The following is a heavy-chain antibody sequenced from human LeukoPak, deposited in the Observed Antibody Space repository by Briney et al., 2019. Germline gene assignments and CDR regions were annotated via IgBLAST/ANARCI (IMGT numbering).Heavy chain of an antibody. CDR3: ARDGVYGYTTNFDY. CDR2: INPNSGGT. D-gene: IGHD5/OR15-5a*01. CDR1: GYTFTGYY. V-gene: IGHV1-2*02. Sequence: ASVKVSCKASGYTFTGYYLHWVRQAPGPGPEWMGWINPNSGGTNYAQKFQGRVTMTRDTSLSTAYLDLSRPTSDDTAVYYCARDGVYGYTTNFDYWGQGTLVTVSS. J-gene: IGHJ4*02.